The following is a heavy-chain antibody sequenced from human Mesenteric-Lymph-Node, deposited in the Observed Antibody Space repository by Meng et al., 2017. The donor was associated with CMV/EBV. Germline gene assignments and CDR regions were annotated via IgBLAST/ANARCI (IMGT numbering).Heavy chain of an antibody. CDR2: IYYSGGT. Sequence: SETLSLTCTVTGGSISNYYWSWIRQPPGKGLEWIGYIYYSGGTNYNPSLKSRVTISLDTSKNQCSLKLSSVTAADTAVYYCARGRSSGNYYIADYWGQGTLVTVSS. D-gene: IGHD4-11*01. J-gene: IGHJ4*02. V-gene: IGHV4-59*01. CDR3: ARGRSSGNYYIADY. CDR1: GGSISNYY.